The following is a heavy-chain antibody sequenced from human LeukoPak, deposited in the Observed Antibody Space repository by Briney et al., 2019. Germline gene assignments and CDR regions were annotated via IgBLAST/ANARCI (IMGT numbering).Heavy chain of an antibody. CDR1: GGSISSGDYY. V-gene: IGHV4-30-4*01. J-gene: IGHJ4*02. CDR2: IYYSGST. CDR3: ARNQLWFGELDYFDY. Sequence: SETLSLTCTVYGGSISSGDYYWSWIRQPPGKGLEWIGYIYYSGSTYYNPSLKSRVTISVDTSKNQFSLKLSSVTAADTAVYYCARNQLWFGELDYFDYWGQGTLVTVSS. D-gene: IGHD3-10*01.